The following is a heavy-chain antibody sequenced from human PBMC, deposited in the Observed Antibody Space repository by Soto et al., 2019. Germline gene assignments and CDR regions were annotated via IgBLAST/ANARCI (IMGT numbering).Heavy chain of an antibody. CDR3: ARDVRDSSGYPEYYFDY. CDR2: IFSGGNT. Sequence: EVQLVESGGGLVQPGGSLRLSCAASGFTVSSNYMSWVRQAPGKGLEWVSVIFSGGNTYYADSVKGRFTISRDNSKNTLYRQMNSVRAEDTAVYYCARDVRDSSGYPEYYFDYWGQGTLVTVPS. D-gene: IGHD3-22*01. V-gene: IGHV3-66*01. CDR1: GFTVSSNY. J-gene: IGHJ4*02.